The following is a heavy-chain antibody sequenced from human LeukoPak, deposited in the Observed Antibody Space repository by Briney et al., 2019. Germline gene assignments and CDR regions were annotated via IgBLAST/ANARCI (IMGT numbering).Heavy chain of an antibody. V-gene: IGHV1-2*02. CDR2: INPNSGGT. J-gene: IGHJ5*02. CDR3: ARKLHFDEMKYNWFDP. Sequence: ASVKVSCKASGYTFTGYYMHWVRQAPGQGLEWMGWINPNSGGTNYAQKFQGRVTMTRDTSISTAYMELSRLRSDDTAVYYCARKLHFDEMKYNWFDPWGQGTLVTVSS. CDR1: GYTFTGYY. D-gene: IGHD3-9*01.